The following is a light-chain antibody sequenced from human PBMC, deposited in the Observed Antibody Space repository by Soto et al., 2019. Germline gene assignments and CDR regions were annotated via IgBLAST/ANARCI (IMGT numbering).Light chain of an antibody. CDR2: DVS. V-gene: IGLV2-14*03. Sequence: QSALTQPASVSGSPGQSITLSCTETGSDVADYKYVSWYQHHPGKAPRLMIYDVSHRPSGVSDRFSGSKSGNTASLTISGLQVEDEAVYYCCSYTGSGVLNVVFGGGTKLTVL. CDR3: CSYTGSGVLNVV. CDR1: GSDVADYKY. J-gene: IGLJ2*01.